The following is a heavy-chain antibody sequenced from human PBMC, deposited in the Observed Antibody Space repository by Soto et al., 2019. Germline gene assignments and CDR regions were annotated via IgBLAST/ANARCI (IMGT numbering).Heavy chain of an antibody. J-gene: IGHJ4*02. V-gene: IGHV4-59*12. CDR3: ARGAVPTTVTTNLDY. Sequence: SETLSLTCTVSRGSISSYYWSWIRQPPGKGLEWIGYINYSGNTNYNPSLKSRVTISVDTSKNQFSLKLSSVTAADTAVYYCARGAVPTTVTTNLDYWGQGTLVTVSS. CDR2: INYSGNT. D-gene: IGHD4-17*01. CDR1: RGSISSYY.